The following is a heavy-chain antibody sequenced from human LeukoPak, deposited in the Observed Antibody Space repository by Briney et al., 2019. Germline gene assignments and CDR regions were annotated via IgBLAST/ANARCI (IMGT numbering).Heavy chain of an antibody. D-gene: IGHD2-15*01. CDR2: IYPGDSDT. CDR3: ARHCSGGSCYSWGSNYYYYYYMDV. V-gene: IGHV5-51*01. Sequence: GESLKISCKGSGYIFTSYWIGWVRQMPGKGLEWMGIIYPGDSDTRYSPSFQGQVTISADKSISTAYLQWSSLKASDTAMYYCARHCSGGSCYSWGSNYYYYYYMDVWGKGTTVTISS. J-gene: IGHJ6*03. CDR1: GYIFTSYW.